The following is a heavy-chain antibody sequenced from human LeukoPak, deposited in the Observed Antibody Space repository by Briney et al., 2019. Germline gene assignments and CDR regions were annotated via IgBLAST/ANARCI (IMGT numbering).Heavy chain of an antibody. CDR1: GFTFSSYS. CDR2: ISSSSSYI. Sequence: GGSLRLSCAASGFTFSSYSMNWVRQAPGKGLEWVSSISSSSSYIYYADSVKGRFTISRDNSKNSLYLQMNSLRAEGTAVYYCAREGLLWYNQQPRYFDLWGRGTLVTVSS. V-gene: IGHV3-21*01. D-gene: IGHD3-10*01. CDR3: AREGLLWYNQQPRYFDL. J-gene: IGHJ2*01.